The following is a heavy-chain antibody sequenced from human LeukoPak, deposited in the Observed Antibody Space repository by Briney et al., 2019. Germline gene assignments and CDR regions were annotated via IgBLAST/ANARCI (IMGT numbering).Heavy chain of an antibody. CDR1: GDSVSSNSAA. Sequence: SQTLSLTCAISGDSVSSNSAAWNWIRQSPSRGLEWLGRTYYRSKWYNDYAVSVKSRITINPDTSKSQFSLQLNSVTPEDTAVYYCSREALNYYGSGNFFDYWGQGTLVTVSS. CDR2: TYYRSKWYN. CDR3: SREALNYYGSGNFFDY. V-gene: IGHV6-1*01. J-gene: IGHJ4*02. D-gene: IGHD3-10*01.